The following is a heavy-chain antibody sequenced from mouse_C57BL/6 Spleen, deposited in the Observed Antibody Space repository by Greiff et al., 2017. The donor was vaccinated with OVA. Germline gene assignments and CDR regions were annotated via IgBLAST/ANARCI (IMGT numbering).Heavy chain of an antibody. V-gene: IGHV1-55*01. CDR2: IYPGSGST. CDR1: GYTFTSYW. J-gene: IGHJ4*01. CDR3: ARKGVGVCDEAMDY. Sequence: QVQLQQPGAELVKPGASVKMSCKASGYTFTSYWITWVKQRPGQGLEWIGDIYPGSGSTNYNEKFKSKATLTVDTSSSTAYMQLSSLTSEDSAVYYGARKGVGVCDEAMDYWGQGTSVTVSS. D-gene: IGHD1-3*01.